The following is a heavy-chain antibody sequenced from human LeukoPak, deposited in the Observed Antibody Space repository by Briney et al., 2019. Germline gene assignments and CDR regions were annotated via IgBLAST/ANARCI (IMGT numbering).Heavy chain of an antibody. CDR1: GFTFGTYW. CDR2: INHDGRKK. J-gene: IGHJ4*02. D-gene: IGHD1-1*01. V-gene: IGHV3-7*01. Sequence: RGSLRLSCGASGFTFGTYWMSWVRQAPGKGLEWVANINHDGRKKCYLDSVKGRFTISRDNAKNLLYLQMNSLRPEDTAVYYCATVTSYRVDYWGQGTLVTVSS. CDR3: ATVTSYRVDY.